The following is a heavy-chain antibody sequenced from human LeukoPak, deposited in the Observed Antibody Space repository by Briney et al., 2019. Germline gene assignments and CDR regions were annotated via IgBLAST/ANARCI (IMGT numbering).Heavy chain of an antibody. CDR2: VYFAGDT. V-gene: IGHV4-39*02. Sequence: SETLSLTCSVAGGSISTSGYYWGWVRQPPGKGLEWIASVYFAGDTYFNPSLKSRVTISVDTSKNHFSLKLSSVTAADTAVYYCARYIAATGGFDYWGQGTLVTVSS. J-gene: IGHJ4*02. CDR3: ARYIAATGGFDY. CDR1: GGSISTSGYY. D-gene: IGHD6-13*01.